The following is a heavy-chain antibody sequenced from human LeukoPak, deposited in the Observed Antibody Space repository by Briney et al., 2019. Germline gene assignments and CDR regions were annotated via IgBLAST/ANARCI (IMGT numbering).Heavy chain of an antibody. J-gene: IGHJ4*02. CDR3: ARGFLSGSYDY. D-gene: IGHD1-26*01. CDR2: ISYDGSNK. V-gene: IGHV3-30-3*01. Sequence: GGSLRLSCAASGFTFSSYAMHWVRQAPGKGLEWVAVISYDGSNKYYADSAKGRFTISRGNSKNTLYLQMNSLRAEDTAVYYCARGFLSGSYDYWGQGTLVTVSS. CDR1: GFTFSSYA.